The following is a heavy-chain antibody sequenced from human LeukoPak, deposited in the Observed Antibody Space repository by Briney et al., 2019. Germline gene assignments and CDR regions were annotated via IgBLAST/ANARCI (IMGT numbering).Heavy chain of an antibody. CDR2: ISYDGSNK. J-gene: IGHJ4*02. Sequence: PGRSLRLSCAASGFTFSSYGMHWVRQAPGKGLEWVAVISYDGSNKYYADSVKGRFTISRDNSKNTLYLQMNSLRAEDTAVYYCATNMITFGGVIVPFDYWGQGTLVTVSS. V-gene: IGHV3-30*03. CDR1: GFTFSSYG. D-gene: IGHD3-16*02. CDR3: ATNMITFGGVIVPFDY.